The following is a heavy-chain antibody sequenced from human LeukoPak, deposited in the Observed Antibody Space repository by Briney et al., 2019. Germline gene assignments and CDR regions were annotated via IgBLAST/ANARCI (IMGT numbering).Heavy chain of an antibody. J-gene: IGHJ4*02. CDR2: ISGSGGST. V-gene: IGHV3-23*01. CDR3: AKEGRFGDYSFFDY. D-gene: IGHD4-17*01. CDR1: GFSFSSYA. Sequence: GGSLRLSCAASGFSFSSYAMSWVRQAPGKGLEWVSTISGSGGSTSYADSVKGRFTISRDNSKNTLYLQMNRLRAEDTAVYYCAKEGRFGDYSFFDYCGQGTLVTVSS.